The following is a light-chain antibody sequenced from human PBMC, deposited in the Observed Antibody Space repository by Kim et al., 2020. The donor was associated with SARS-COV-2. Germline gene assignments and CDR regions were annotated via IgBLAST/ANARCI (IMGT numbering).Light chain of an antibody. CDR3: QQDYDYPLT. J-gene: IGKJ4*01. Sequence: AIQMTQSPSSLSASVGDSVTVTCRASQGIRNDLGWYQQKPGKAPKLLIYLASTLHSGVPSRFSGSGFGTDFTLTISSLQPEDFATYYYQQDYDYPLTFGRGTKVDIK. V-gene: IGKV1-6*01. CDR2: LAS. CDR1: QGIRND.